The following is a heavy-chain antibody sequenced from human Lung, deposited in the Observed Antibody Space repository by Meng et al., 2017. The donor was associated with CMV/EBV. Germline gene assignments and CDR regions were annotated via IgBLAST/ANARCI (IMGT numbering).Heavy chain of an antibody. CDR1: GFTFDDHA. CDR3: AKATVSEAGFPQMDV. V-gene: IGHV3-43D*03. J-gene: IGHJ6*02. D-gene: IGHD6-13*01. CDR2: ISWDGGST. Sequence: GGSLRLXCAASGFTFDDHAMHWFRQAPGKGLEWISLISWDGGSTYYADSVKGRFTTSRDNSENSLYLQINSLRVEDTAVYYCAKATVSEAGFPQMDVWGQGXTVTVSS.